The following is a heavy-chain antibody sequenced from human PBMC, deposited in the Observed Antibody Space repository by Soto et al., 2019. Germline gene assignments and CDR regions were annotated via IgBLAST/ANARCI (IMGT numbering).Heavy chain of an antibody. CDR3: ARDKVQWLANYYYYYGMDV. J-gene: IGHJ6*02. CDR2: INPNSGGT. CDR1: GYTFTGYY. Sequence: QVQLVQSGAEVKKPGASVKVSCKASGYTFTGYYMHWVRQAPGQGLEWMGWINPNSGGTNYAQKFQGRVTMTRDTSISPAYMELSRLRSDDTAVYYCARDKVQWLANYYYYYGMDVWGQGTTVTVSS. V-gene: IGHV1-2*02. D-gene: IGHD6-19*01.